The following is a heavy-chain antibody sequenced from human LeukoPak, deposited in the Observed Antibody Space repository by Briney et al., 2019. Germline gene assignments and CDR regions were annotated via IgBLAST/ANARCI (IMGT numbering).Heavy chain of an antibody. V-gene: IGHV3-30*18. J-gene: IGHJ4*02. Sequence: GGSLRLSCAASGFTFTNYAMHWVRQTPGKGLEWVALISSDGSKNIYADPVKGRFTVSRDNSKNTLYLQMNSLRAEDTAVYYCVKGLVQTTMLYSVEYWGQGALVTVSS. CDR3: VKGLVQTTMLYSVEY. CDR1: GFTFTNYA. D-gene: IGHD3-10*02. CDR2: ISSDGSKN.